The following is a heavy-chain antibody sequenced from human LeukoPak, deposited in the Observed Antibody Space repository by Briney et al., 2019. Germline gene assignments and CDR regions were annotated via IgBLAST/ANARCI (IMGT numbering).Heavy chain of an antibody. J-gene: IGHJ4*02. V-gene: IGHV4-59*08. D-gene: IGHD3-3*02. Sequence: SETLSLTCTVSGDSLSSYHWNWIRQPPGKGLEWIGYIYYSGTTNQNPSLNYNPSLKSRVTISADTSKNQFSLKLSSVTAADTAVYYCARIGPILGAAWVDYWGQGTLVSVSS. CDR1: GDSLSSYH. CDR2: IYYSGTTNQNPSL. CDR3: ARIGPILGAAWVDY.